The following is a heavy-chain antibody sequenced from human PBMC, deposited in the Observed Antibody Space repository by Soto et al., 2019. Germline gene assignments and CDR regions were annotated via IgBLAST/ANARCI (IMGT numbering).Heavy chain of an antibody. CDR3: ARFLGGAGSYYDGQNYNYYNGMDV. V-gene: IGHV1-69*13. D-gene: IGHD3-10*01. CDR2: IIPVFGTA. CDR1: GGAYNSFD. Sequence: SVKVSCKASGGAYNSFDISWVRQAPGQGLEWIGGIIPVFGTATYAQKFKGRVTITAEESTSTAYMELSSLTSEDTAVYYCARFLGGAGSYYDGQNYNYYNGMDVWGQGTTVTVS. J-gene: IGHJ6*02.